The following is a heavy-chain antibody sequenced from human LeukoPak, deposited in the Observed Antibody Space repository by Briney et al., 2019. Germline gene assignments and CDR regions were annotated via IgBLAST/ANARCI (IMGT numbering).Heavy chain of an antibody. CDR1: GFTFTSSA. CDR2: IVVGSGNT. D-gene: IGHD6-13*01. V-gene: IGHV1-58*02. Sequence: SVKVSCKASGFTFTSSAMQWVRQARGQRLEWIGWIVVGSGNTNYAQKFQERVTITRDMSTSTAYMELSSLRSENTAVYYCAAGDIAAAGTVPWGQGTLVTVSS. CDR3: AAGDIAAAGTVP. J-gene: IGHJ5*02.